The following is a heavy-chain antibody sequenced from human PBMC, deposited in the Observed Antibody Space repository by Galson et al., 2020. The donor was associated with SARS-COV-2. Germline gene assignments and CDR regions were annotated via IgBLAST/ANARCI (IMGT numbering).Heavy chain of an antibody. Sequence: GGSLRLSCADSGFTFSTYEMNWVRQAPGKGLEWLSYISGTGNTIYYADSVKGRFTVSRDNAKNSLFLQMNSLRAEDTALYYCARRERYYQYAMDVWGQGTTVSVSS. CDR3: ARRERYYQYAMDV. J-gene: IGHJ6*02. CDR2: ISGTGNTI. V-gene: IGHV3-48*03. D-gene: IGHD3-10*01. CDR1: GFTFSTYE.